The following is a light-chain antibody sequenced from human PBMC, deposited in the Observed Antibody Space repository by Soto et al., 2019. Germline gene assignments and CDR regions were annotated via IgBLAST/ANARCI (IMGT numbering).Light chain of an antibody. CDR1: QGISSY. V-gene: IGKV1D-8*03. CDR2: IAS. Sequence: VIWMTQSPSLLSASTGDRVTISCRMSQGISSYLAWYQQKPGEAPKLLISIASILQSGVPSRFSGSASGTDFTLTISSLEPEDFAVYYCQQRSNWPPITFGQGTRLEIK. J-gene: IGKJ5*01. CDR3: QQRSNWPPIT.